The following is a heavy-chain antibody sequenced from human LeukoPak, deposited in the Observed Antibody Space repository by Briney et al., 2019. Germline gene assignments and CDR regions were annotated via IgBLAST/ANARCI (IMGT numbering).Heavy chain of an antibody. Sequence: SGTLSLTCAVSGGSISSSNWWSWVRQPSGKGLEWIGEIYHSGSTNYNPSLKSRVTISVDKSKNQFSLKLSSVTAADTAVYYCARALEDYYDSSGSNWFDPWGQGTLVTVSS. V-gene: IGHV4-4*02. J-gene: IGHJ5*02. D-gene: IGHD3-22*01. CDR2: IYHSGST. CDR3: ARALEDYYDSSGSNWFDP. CDR1: GGSISSSNW.